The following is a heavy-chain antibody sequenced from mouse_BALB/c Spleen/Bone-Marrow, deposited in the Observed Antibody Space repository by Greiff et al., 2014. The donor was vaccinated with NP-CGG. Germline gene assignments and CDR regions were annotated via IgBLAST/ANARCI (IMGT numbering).Heavy chain of an antibody. CDR1: GYTFTSYG. D-gene: IGHD2-4*01. Sequence: QVQLKESGPELAQPGALVTISCKASGYTFTSYGINWVNQRPGQGLEWIGWIYPGDGSTKYNEKYKGKATLTAGKTSNTAYMQLCSQTSENSAVYSCARSLATRMIGGFAYWGQGTLVTVSA. J-gene: IGHJ3*01. V-gene: IGHV1S56*01. CDR2: IYPGDGST. CDR3: ARSLATRMIGGFAY.